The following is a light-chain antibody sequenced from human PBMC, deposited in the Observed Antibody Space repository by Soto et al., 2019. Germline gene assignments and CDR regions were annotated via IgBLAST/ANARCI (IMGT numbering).Light chain of an antibody. V-gene: IGKV1-5*03. CDR3: QQYYLYWT. J-gene: IGKJ1*01. CDR2: KAS. Sequence: DIQMTQSPSTLSASVGDRVTITCRASQNINSWLAWYQQKPGKAPKVLIYKASNLETAVPSRFSGSGSGTEFTLTISSLQPDDFATYCCQQYYLYWTFGQGTKVEIK. CDR1: QNINSW.